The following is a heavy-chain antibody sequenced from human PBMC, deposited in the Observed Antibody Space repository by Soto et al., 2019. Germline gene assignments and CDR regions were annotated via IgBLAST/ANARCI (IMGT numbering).Heavy chain of an antibody. CDR1: GFTFTSSA. V-gene: IGHV1-58*01. Sequence: SVKVSCKASGFTFTSSAVQWVRQARGQRLEWIGWIVVGSGNTNYAQKFQERVTITRDMSTSTAYMELSSLRSEDTAVYYFAADFPLYDFWSGPNYYGMDVWGKGTTVTVSS. D-gene: IGHD3-3*01. CDR3: AADFPLYDFWSGPNYYGMDV. CDR2: IVVGSGNT. J-gene: IGHJ6*04.